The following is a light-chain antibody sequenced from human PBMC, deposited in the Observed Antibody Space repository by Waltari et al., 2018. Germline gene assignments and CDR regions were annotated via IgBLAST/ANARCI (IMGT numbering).Light chain of an antibody. CDR3: QQYNIWPWT. CDR1: QSASTS. Sequence: ELVMTQSPATLSVSPGERASLSCRASQSASTSLAWYQQTPGQAPRLLIYRASPRAAGIPNRFRGSGSGTEFTLTISSLQSEDSAIYYCQQYNIWPWTFGQGTKVDIK. V-gene: IGKV3-15*01. J-gene: IGKJ1*01. CDR2: RAS.